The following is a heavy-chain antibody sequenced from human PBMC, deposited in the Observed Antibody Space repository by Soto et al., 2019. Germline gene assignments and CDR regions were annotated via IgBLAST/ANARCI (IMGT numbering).Heavy chain of an antibody. CDR1: GGSISSSSYY. CDR3: ARTSYDILTGYYLYYFDY. CDR2: IYYSGST. V-gene: IGHV4-39*01. J-gene: IGHJ4*02. D-gene: IGHD3-9*01. Sequence: QLQLQESGPGLVKPSETLSLTCTVSGGSISSSSYYWGWIRQPPGKGLEWIGSIYYSGSTYYNPSLKSRFPISVYTSKNQFSLKLSSVTAADTAVYYCARTSYDILTGYYLYYFDYWGQGTLVTVSS.